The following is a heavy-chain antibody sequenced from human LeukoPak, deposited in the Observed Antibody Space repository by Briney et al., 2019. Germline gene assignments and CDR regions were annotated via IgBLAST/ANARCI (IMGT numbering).Heavy chain of an antibody. CDR1: GGSISSSSYY. J-gene: IGHJ5*02. CDR3: ARTMVRGVITNNSWFDP. Sequence: SETLSLTCTVSGGSISSSSYYWGWIRQPPGKGLEWIGSIYYSGSTYYNPSLKSRVTISVDTSKSQFSLKLSSVTAADTAVYYCARTMVRGVITNNSWFDPWGQGTLVTVSS. V-gene: IGHV4-39*01. CDR2: IYYSGST. D-gene: IGHD3-10*01.